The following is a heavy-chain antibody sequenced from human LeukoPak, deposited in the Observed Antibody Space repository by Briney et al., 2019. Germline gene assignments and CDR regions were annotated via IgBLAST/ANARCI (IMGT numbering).Heavy chain of an antibody. V-gene: IGHV4-39*01. J-gene: IGHJ4*02. CDR2: IYYSGST. D-gene: IGHD4-23*01. Sequence: SETLSLTCTVSGGSISSSSYYWGWIRQPPGKGLEWIGSIYYSGSTYYSPSLKSRVTISVDTSKNQFSLKLSSVTAADTAVYYCATFGRGNSRHFDYWGQGTLVTVSS. CDR3: ATFGRGNSRHFDY. CDR1: GGSISSSSYY.